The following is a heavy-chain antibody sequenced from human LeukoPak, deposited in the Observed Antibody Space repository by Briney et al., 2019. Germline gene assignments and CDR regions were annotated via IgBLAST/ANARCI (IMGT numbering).Heavy chain of an antibody. V-gene: IGHV6-1*01. CDR1: GDSVSSENAA. CDR2: TYYRSKWYN. CDR3: ALTKYCSGGSCGGVKHYYYMDV. J-gene: IGHJ6*03. D-gene: IGHD2-15*01. Sequence: SQTLSLTCVISGDSVSSENAAWNWIRQSPSRGLEWLGRTYYRSKWYNDYAVSVKSRITINPDTSKNQFSLQLNSVTPEDTAVYYCALTKYCSGGSCGGVKHYYYMDVWGKGTTVTISS.